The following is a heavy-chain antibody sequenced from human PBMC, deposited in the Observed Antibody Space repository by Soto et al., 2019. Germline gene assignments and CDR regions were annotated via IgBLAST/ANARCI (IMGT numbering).Heavy chain of an antibody. Sequence: EVQLVESGGGLVKPGGSLRLSCAASGFTFSSYSMNWVHQAPGKGLEWVSSISSSSSYIYYADSVKGRFTISRDNAKNSLYLQMNSLRAEDTAVYYCARGLRSSAVFDYWGQGTLVTVSS. CDR2: ISSSSSYI. V-gene: IGHV3-21*01. D-gene: IGHD6-25*01. CDR1: GFTFSSYS. J-gene: IGHJ4*02. CDR3: ARGLRSSAVFDY.